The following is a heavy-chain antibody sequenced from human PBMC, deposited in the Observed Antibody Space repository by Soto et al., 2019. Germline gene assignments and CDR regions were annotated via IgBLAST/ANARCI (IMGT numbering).Heavy chain of an antibody. CDR1: GGSFSGYY. V-gene: IGHV4-34*01. CDR2: INHSGST. D-gene: IGHD6-19*01. Sequence: SETLSLTCAVYGGSFSGYYWSWIRQPPGKGLEWIGEINHSGSTNYNPSLKSRVTISVDTSKNQFSLKLSSVTAADTAVYYCARGFPAGYSSGWYNYWGQGTLVTVSS. CDR3: ARGFPAGYSSGWYNY. J-gene: IGHJ4*02.